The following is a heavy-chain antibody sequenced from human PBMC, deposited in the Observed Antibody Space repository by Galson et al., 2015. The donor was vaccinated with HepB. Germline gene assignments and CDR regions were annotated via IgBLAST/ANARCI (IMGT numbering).Heavy chain of an antibody. J-gene: IGHJ4*02. CDR1: GYTFATYV. CDR2: ISPYNGNT. D-gene: IGHD3-22*01. V-gene: IGHV1-18*01. Sequence: SVKVSCKASGYTFATYVISWVRQAPGQGLEWMGWISPYNGNTDYAQKLQGRVTMTTNTSTSTAYMELRSLRSDDTAVYYCARDALYYYDRSGYYYWGQGTPVTVSS. CDR3: ARDALYYYDRSGYYY.